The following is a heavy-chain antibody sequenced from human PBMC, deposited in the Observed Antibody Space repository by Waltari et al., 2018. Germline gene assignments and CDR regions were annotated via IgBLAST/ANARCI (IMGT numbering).Heavy chain of an antibody. CDR1: GGSISSSSYY. CDR2: IYYSGST. D-gene: IGHD5-18*01. J-gene: IGHJ5*02. Sequence: QLQLQESGPGLVTPSETLSLPCTVSGGSISSSSYYWGWIRQPPGKGLEWIGSIYYSGSTYYNPSLKSRVTISVDTSKNQFSLKLSSVTAADTAVYYCARHPGSYGYNWFDPWGQGTLVTVSS. V-gene: IGHV4-39*01. CDR3: ARHPGSYGYNWFDP.